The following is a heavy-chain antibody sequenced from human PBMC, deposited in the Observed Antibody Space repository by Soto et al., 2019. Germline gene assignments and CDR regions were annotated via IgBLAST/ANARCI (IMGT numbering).Heavy chain of an antibody. CDR2: IKSKTDGGTT. CDR3: TTRLPEAGALDYYYYGMDV. J-gene: IGHJ6*02. D-gene: IGHD6-13*01. Sequence: EVQLVESGGGLVKPEKSLRLSCAASGFTFSNAWMNWVRQAPGKGLEWVGRIKSKTDGGTTDYAAPVKGRFTISRDDSKNTLYLQMNSLKTEDTGVYYCTTRLPEAGALDYYYYGMDVWGQGTTVTVSS. V-gene: IGHV3-15*07. CDR1: GFTFSNAW.